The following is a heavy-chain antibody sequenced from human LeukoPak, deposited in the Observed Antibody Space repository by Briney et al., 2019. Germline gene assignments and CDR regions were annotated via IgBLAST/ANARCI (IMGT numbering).Heavy chain of an antibody. J-gene: IGHJ3*02. CDR3: GTYSAMDPGAFDI. V-gene: IGHV3-53*01. D-gene: IGHD5-18*01. CDR1: GFTVSGNY. CDR2: IYSGGST. Sequence: GGSLTLSCAASGFTVSGNYMSWVRQPTGEGLEWVAVIYSGGSTYYADSVKGRFPISRDDSKTMLSLQMNCLRPEHTAVYSCGTYSAMDPGAFDIWGQGTMVTVSS.